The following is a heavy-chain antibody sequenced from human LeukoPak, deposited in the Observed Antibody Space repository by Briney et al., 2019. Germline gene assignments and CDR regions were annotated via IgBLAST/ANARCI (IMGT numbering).Heavy chain of an antibody. CDR3: ARGKYDSSPFLQH. D-gene: IGHD3-22*01. J-gene: IGHJ1*01. CDR2: ISGSGGST. CDR1: GFTFSSYA. V-gene: IGHV3-23*01. Sequence: GGSLRLSCAASGFTFSSYAMSWVRQAPGRGLEWVSAISGSGGSTYYADSVKGRFTISRDNAKNSMYLQMNSLRAEDTAVYYCARGKYDSSPFLQHWGQGTLVTVSS.